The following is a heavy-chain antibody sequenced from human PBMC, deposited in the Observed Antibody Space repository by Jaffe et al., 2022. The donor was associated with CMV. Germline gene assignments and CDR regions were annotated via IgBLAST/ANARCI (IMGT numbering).Heavy chain of an antibody. CDR1: GFTFSSYS. Sequence: EVQLVESGGGLVKPGGSLRLSCAASGFTFSSYSMNWVRQAPGKGLEWVSSISSSSSYIYYADSVKGRFTISRDNAKNSLYLQMNSLRAEDTAVYYCASDGSGSYWAYYYFDYWGQGTLVTVSS. CDR3: ASDGSGSYWAYYYFDY. J-gene: IGHJ4*02. CDR2: ISSSSSYI. D-gene: IGHD3-10*01. V-gene: IGHV3-21*01.